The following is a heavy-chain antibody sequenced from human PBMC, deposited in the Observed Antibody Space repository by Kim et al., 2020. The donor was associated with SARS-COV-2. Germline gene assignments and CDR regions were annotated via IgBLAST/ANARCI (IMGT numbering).Heavy chain of an antibody. Sequence: GGSLRLSCAASGFTFSSYAMSWVRQAPGKGLEWVSVISGSGGSTYYADSVKGRFTISRDNSKNTLYLQMNSLRAEDTAVYYCASYFGEFIDAFDIWGQGTMVTVSS. D-gene: IGHD3-10*01. CDR1: GFTFSSYA. J-gene: IGHJ3*02. CDR2: ISGSGGST. V-gene: IGHV3-23*01. CDR3: ASYFGEFIDAFDI.